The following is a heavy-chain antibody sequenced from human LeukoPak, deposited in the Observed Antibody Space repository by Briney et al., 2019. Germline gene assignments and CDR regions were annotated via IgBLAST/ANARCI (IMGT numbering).Heavy chain of an antibody. D-gene: IGHD2-8*01. J-gene: IGHJ4*02. V-gene: IGHV3-30*01. Sequence: PGGSLRLSCAASGFTFSSYAMHWVRQAPGKGLEWVAVISYDGSNKYYADSVKGRFTISRDNYKNTLYLQMNSLRAEDTAVYYCARDLEGTVYAIGDLVHWGQGTLVTVSS. CDR1: GFTFSSYA. CDR2: ISYDGSNK. CDR3: ARDLEGTVYAIGDLVH.